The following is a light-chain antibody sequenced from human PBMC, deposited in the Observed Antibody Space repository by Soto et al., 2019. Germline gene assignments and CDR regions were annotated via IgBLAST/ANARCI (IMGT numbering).Light chain of an antibody. J-gene: IGKJ5*01. CDR1: QSVSSSY. CDR3: QHFGGNTFT. Sequence: EILLTQSPGTLSLSPGEGATLSCRASQSVSSSYIAWYQQRPGQTPSLLIYGASTRETGIQDRFSGSGSGTHFTLTISRLEPGDFAVYYCQHFGGNTFTFGQGTRLEIK. V-gene: IGKV3-20*01. CDR2: GAS.